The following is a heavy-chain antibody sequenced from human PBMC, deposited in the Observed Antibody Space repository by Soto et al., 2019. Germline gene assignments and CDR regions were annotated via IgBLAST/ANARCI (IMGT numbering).Heavy chain of an antibody. CDR2: IIPIFGTA. J-gene: IGHJ2*01. CDR1: GGTFSSYA. Sequence: QVQLVQSGAEVKKPGSSVKVSCKASGGTFSSYAISWVRQAPGQGLEWMGGIIPIFGTANYAQQFQGRVTITAYKSTSTAYMERSSLRSEDTAVYYCAGWDTAMAYWYFDLWGSGTLVTVSS. CDR3: AGWDTAMAYWYFDL. V-gene: IGHV1-69*06. D-gene: IGHD5-18*01.